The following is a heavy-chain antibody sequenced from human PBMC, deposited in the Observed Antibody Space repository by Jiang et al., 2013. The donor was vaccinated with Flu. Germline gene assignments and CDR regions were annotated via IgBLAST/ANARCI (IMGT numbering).Heavy chain of an antibody. J-gene: IGHJ6*02. CDR3: AREDGRYSGCEDFHYGMDV. V-gene: IGHV4-61*02. D-gene: IGHD5-12*01. CDR2: IYTSGST. CDR1: GASMSSGNYY. Sequence: PGLVKPSQTLSLTCTVSGASMSSGNYYWNWIRQPAGKGLEWIGRIYTSGSTNYNPSLKSRVTMSVDTSKNQFSLNLSSVTATDTAEYHCAREDGRYSGCEDFHYGMDVWGQGTTVTVSS.